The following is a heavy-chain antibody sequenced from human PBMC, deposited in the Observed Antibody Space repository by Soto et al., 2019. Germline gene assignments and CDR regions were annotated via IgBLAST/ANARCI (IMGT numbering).Heavy chain of an antibody. J-gene: IGHJ5*02. Sequence: SETLSLTCTVSGGSISSGGYYWSWIRQHPGKGLEWIGYIYYSGSTYYNPSLKSRVTISVDTPKNQFSLKLSSVTAADTAVYYCARGVTIFGVVIEVPAWMVANWLDPWGQGTLVTVSS. CDR2: IYYSGST. D-gene: IGHD3-3*01. CDR3: ARGVTIFGVVIEVPAWMVANWLDP. CDR1: GGSISSGGYY. V-gene: IGHV4-31*03.